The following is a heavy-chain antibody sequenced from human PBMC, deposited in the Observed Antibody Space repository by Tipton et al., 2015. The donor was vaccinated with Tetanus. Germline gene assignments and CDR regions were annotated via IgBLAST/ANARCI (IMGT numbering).Heavy chain of an antibody. V-gene: IGHV4-59*01. D-gene: IGHD2-21*01. J-gene: IGHJ6*02. CDR2: IYYTGST. Sequence: GLVKPSETLPLICTVSGGSMNSYYWSWIRQPPGKGLEWIGYIYYTGSTNYNPSLKSGVTISLDTSKNQFSLKLTSVSAADTAVYYCARLTGHSMDVVDYYYFGMDVWGQGTKVTVSS. CDR3: ARLTGHSMDVVDYYYFGMDV. CDR1: GGSMNSYY.